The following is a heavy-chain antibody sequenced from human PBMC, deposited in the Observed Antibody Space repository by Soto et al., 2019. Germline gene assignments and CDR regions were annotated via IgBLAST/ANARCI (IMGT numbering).Heavy chain of an antibody. CDR3: ASHYGRALVSADY. CDR1: GGSISSSSYY. D-gene: IGHD1-20*01. V-gene: IGHV4-39*01. CDR2: IYYSGNT. J-gene: IGHJ4*02. Sequence: QLQLQESGPGLVKPSETLSLTCTVSGGSISSSSYYWGWIRQPPGKGLEWIGSIYYSGNTYYNPSLKSRVTISVDTSKNQFSRKLSSVTAADTAVYYCASHYGRALVSADYWGQGTLVTVSS.